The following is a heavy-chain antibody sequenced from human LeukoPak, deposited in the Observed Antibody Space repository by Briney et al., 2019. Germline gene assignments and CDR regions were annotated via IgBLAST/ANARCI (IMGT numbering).Heavy chain of an antibody. CDR1: GYTFTSYY. V-gene: IGHV1-46*01. J-gene: IGHJ4*02. CDR3: IAAAGPTFDY. Sequence: ASVKVSCKASGYTFTSYYMHWVRQAPGQGLEWMGIINPSGGSTSYAQKFRGRVTMTRDTSTSTVYMELSRLRSEDTAVYYCIAAAGPTFDYWGQGTLVTVSS. CDR2: INPSGGST. D-gene: IGHD6-13*01.